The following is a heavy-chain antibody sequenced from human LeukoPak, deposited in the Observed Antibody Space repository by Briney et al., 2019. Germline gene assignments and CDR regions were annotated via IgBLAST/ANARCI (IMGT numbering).Heavy chain of an antibody. V-gene: IGHV4-34*01. CDR3: ARGGSWYGRNWFDP. CDR2: INHSGST. D-gene: IGHD6-13*01. Sequence: SETLSLTCAVYGGSFSGCYWSWIRQPPGKGLEWIGEINHSGSTNYNPSLKSRVTISVDTSKNQFSLKLSSVTAADTAVYYCARGGSWYGRNWFDPWGQGTLVTVSS. CDR1: GGSFSGCY. J-gene: IGHJ5*02.